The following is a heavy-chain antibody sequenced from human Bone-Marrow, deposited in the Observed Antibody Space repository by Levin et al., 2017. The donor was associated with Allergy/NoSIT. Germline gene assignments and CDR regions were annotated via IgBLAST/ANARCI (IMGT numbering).Heavy chain of an antibody. CDR1: GFTFSSYW. J-gene: IGHJ5*02. CDR3: ARAQPPIVAVPSARYNWFDP. V-gene: IGHV3-74*01. D-gene: IGHD2-15*01. Sequence: GGSLRLSCAASGFTFSSYWMHWVRQAPGKGLVWVSRINSDGSSTSYADSVKGRFTISRDNAKNTLYLQMNSLRAEDTAVYYCARAQPPIVAVPSARYNWFDPWGQGTLVTVSS. CDR2: INSDGSST.